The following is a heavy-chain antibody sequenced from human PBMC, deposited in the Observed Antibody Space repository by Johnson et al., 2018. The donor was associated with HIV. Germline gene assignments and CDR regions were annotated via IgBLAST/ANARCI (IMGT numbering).Heavy chain of an antibody. CDR2: IRYDGSNK. Sequence: QVQLVESGGGVVQPGGSLRLSCAASGFTFSSYGMHWVRQAPGKGLEWVAFIRYDGSNKYYADSVKGRFTISRDNSKNTLYLQMNSLRAEDTAVYYCARDRHYYYDRSGSGAFDIWGQGTMVTVSS. J-gene: IGHJ3*02. V-gene: IGHV3-30*02. CDR3: ARDRHYYYDRSGSGAFDI. CDR1: GFTFSSYG. D-gene: IGHD3-22*01.